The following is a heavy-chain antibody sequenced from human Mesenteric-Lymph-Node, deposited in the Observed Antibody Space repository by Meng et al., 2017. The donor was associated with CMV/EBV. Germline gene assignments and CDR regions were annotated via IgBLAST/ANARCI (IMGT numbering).Heavy chain of an antibody. CDR3: ARGPGYCGTTSCYYFDY. CDR2: IHSSGST. CDR1: SISSGGSY. V-gene: IGHV4-31*02. D-gene: IGHD2-2*01. Sequence: SISSGGSYWSWIRQPPGKGLEWIGYIHSSGSTDYNPSLQSRVTASVDTSENQFALKLSSVTAADTAVYYCARGPGYCGTTSCYYFDYWGQGALVTVSS. J-gene: IGHJ4*02.